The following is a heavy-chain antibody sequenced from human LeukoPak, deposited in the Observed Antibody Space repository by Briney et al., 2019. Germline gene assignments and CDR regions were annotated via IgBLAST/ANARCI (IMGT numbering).Heavy chain of an antibody. D-gene: IGHD6-19*01. CDR3: ARSGQGYSSGYLFDY. Sequence: SETLSLTCTVSGGSISSGGYYWSWIRQHPGTGLEWIGYIYYSGSTYYNPSLKSRVTISVDTSKNQFSRKLSSVTAADTAVYYCARSGQGYSSGYLFDYWGQGTLVTVSS. J-gene: IGHJ4*02. CDR1: GGSISSGGYY. CDR2: IYYSGST. V-gene: IGHV4-31*03.